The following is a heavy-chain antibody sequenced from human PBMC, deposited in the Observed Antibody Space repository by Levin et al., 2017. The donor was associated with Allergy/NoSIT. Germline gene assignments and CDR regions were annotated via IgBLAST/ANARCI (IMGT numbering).Heavy chain of an antibody. CDR3: ARDLPNFESGSYYDY. D-gene: IGHD3-10*01. Sequence: ASVKVSCKASGYTFTSYGISWVRQAPGQGLEWMGWISAYNGNTNYAQKLQGRVTMTTDTSTSTAYMELRSLRSDDTAVYYCARDLPNFESGSYYDYWGQGTLVTVSS. J-gene: IGHJ4*02. CDR2: ISAYNGNT. V-gene: IGHV1-18*01. CDR1: GYTFTSYG.